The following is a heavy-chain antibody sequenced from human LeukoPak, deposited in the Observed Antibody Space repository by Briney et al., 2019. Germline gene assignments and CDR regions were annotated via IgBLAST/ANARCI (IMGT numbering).Heavy chain of an antibody. J-gene: IGHJ4*02. V-gene: IGHV3-7*01. CDR1: GFTFSSYW. CDR3: ARGGCSGGSCYSRNSQGYFDF. D-gene: IGHD2-15*01. Sequence: GGSLRLSCAASGFTFSSYWMSWVRQAPGKGLEWVANIKQDGSEKYYVDSVKGRFTISRDNAKNSLYLQMNSLRAEDTAVYHCARGGCSGGSCYSRNSQGYFDFWGQGTLVTVSS. CDR2: IKQDGSEK.